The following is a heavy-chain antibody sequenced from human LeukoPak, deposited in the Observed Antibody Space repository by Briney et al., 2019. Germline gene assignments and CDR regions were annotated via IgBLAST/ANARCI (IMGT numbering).Heavy chain of an antibody. CDR3: ARVAPGHDIGRGYFDY. J-gene: IGHJ4*02. V-gene: IGHV3-48*01. D-gene: IGHD2-21*01. CDR2: ITSSSGTI. Sequence: GGSLRLSCAAPGFTFSIYSMNWGRQAPGKGLEWISYITSSSGTIYYTDSVKGRFTISRDNAKNSLYLQMSSLRAEDTAVYYCARVAPGHDIGRGYFDYWGQGTLVTVSS. CDR1: GFTFSIYS.